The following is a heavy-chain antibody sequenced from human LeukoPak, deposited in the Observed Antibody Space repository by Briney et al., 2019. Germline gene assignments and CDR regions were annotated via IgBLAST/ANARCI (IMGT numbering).Heavy chain of an antibody. V-gene: IGHV3-7*01. Sequence: GGSLRLSCAASGFTFSNYWMTWVRQAPGKGLEWVANIKPDGSVGYYVDSVRGRFTISRDNAGNSLYLQMNSLRVEDTAVYYCTINLVAAAGDHWGQGTLVLVSS. D-gene: IGHD6-13*01. CDR2: IKPDGSVG. CDR1: GFTFSNYW. J-gene: IGHJ4*02. CDR3: TINLVAAAGDH.